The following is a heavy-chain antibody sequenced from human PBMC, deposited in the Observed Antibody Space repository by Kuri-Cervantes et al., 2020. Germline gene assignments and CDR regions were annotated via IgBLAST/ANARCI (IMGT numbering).Heavy chain of an antibody. D-gene: IGHD6-13*01. V-gene: IGHV3-30*03. Sequence: SCAASGFTFSSFGMHWVRQAPGKGLEWVAVISYDGSNKYYADSVKGRFTISRDNSKNTLYPQMNSLRAEDTAVYYCALSSSSWGLNYYYYMDVWGKGTTVTVSS. CDR2: ISYDGSNK. CDR3: ALSSSSWGLNYYYYMDV. J-gene: IGHJ6*03. CDR1: GFTFSSFG.